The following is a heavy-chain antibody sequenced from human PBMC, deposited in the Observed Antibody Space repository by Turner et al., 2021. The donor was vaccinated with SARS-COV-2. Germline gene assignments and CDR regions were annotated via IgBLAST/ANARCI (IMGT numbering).Heavy chain of an antibody. CDR3: ARESLVGSSPHV. CDR1: GGTSINYV. CDR2: MIPIFGAT. J-gene: IGHJ4*02. V-gene: IGHV1-69*06. Sequence: QVQLVQSGAEVKKPGSSVKVSCKASGGTSINYVISWVRQAPGQGLELMGGMIPIFGATHYAQKFQGRVTLTVDKSTHTAYMELKSLTFADTAIYYCARESLVGSSPHVRGQGTLVTVS. D-gene: IGHD2-2*01.